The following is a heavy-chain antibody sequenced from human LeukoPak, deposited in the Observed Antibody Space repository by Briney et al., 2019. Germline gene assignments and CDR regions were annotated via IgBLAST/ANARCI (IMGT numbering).Heavy chain of an antibody. CDR1: GLTFSSYW. Sequence: GGSLRPPCAASGLTFSSYWMSWVRQAPGKGLEWVSYISSSGSTIYYADSVKGRFTISRDNAKNSLYLQMNSLRAEDTAVYYCARSQEQQLVYYYYYGMDVWGQGTTVTVSS. D-gene: IGHD6-13*01. J-gene: IGHJ6*02. CDR3: ARSQEQQLVYYYYYGMDV. V-gene: IGHV3-48*04. CDR2: ISSSGSTI.